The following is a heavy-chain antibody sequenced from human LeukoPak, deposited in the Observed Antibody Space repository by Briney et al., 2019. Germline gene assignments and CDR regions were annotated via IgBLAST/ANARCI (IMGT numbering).Heavy chain of an antibody. Sequence: PSGTLSLTCAVSGGSISSSNWWSGVRPPPGKGLEGIGEIYHSGSTNYNPSLKRRVTISGEKSKNQFSLKLSSVTAADTAVYYCARGSAAGTPSWFDYWGRGTLVTLSS. V-gene: IGHV4-4*02. CDR3: ARGSAAGTPSWFDY. D-gene: IGHD6-13*01. CDR2: IYHSGST. J-gene: IGHJ4*02. CDR1: GGSISSSNW.